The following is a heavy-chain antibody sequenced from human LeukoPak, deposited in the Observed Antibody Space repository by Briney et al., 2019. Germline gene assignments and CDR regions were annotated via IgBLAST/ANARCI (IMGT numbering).Heavy chain of an antibody. Sequence: GGSLRLSCAASGFTFSSYAMSGVGQAPGKGLEWVSAISGRGGSTYYADSVKGRFTISRDNSKNTLYLQMNSLRAEDTAVYYCAKSAQDIVGVVDLYFDYWGQGTLVTVSS. CDR2: ISGRGGST. CDR1: GFTFSSYA. CDR3: AKSAQDIVGVVDLYFDY. V-gene: IGHV3-23*01. D-gene: IGHD2-15*01. J-gene: IGHJ4*02.